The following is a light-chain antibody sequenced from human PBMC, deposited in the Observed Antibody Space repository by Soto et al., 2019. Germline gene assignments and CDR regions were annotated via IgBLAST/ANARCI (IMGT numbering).Light chain of an antibody. J-gene: IGLJ2*01. Sequence: QSVLTQPPSVPAAPGQKVTISCSGSSSNIGNNYVFWYQQLPGTAPKLLIYDNDKRPSGIPDRFSGSKSGTSATLGITGLQTGDEADYYCATWDRSLSAGVFGGGTKVTVL. CDR3: ATWDRSLSAGV. V-gene: IGLV1-51*01. CDR1: SSNIGNNY. CDR2: DND.